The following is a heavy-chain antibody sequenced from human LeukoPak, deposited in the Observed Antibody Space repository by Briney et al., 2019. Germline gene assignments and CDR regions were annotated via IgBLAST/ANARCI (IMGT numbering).Heavy chain of an antibody. Sequence: ASVTVSFKGSGYTFTDYYMHWVRQAPGQGGEGMGWINPNSGGTNYAQKFQRTLTMTRDPSISTAYMELSRLRSDDTAVYYCARDLGDYVWGSKGYYFAYWGQGTLVTVSS. J-gene: IGHJ4*02. D-gene: IGHD3-16*01. V-gene: IGHV1-2*02. CDR1: GYTFTDYY. CDR3: ARDLGDYVWGSKGYYFAY. CDR2: INPNSGGT.